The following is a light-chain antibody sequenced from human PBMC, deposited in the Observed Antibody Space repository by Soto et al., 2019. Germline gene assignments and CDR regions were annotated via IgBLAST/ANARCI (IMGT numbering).Light chain of an antibody. V-gene: IGLV2-8*01. CDR2: NVD. CDR3: SSYSDTNICG. CDR1: SRDIGGDGF. J-gene: IGLJ1*01. Sequence: QSVLTQPPSASGSPGQSVTISCTGTSRDIGGDGFVSWYQVRPGEVPRLIIYNVDDRPSGVPRRFSRSKSGNTASLTVSGLQAVEEADYYSSSYSDTNICGFGTGTKVT.